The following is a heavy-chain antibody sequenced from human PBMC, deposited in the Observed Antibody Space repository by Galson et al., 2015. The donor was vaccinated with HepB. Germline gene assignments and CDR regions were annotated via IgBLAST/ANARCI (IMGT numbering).Heavy chain of an antibody. CDR3: AKLPNYGEPLDY. Sequence: SLRLSCAASGFPFNSYTMNWVRQAPGKGLEWVSGITRSGDNTYYTDSVKGRFTISRDNSKNTLYLQMNNLRGDDTALYYCAKLPNYGEPLDYWGQGTLVTVSS. CDR1: GFPFNSYT. V-gene: IGHV3-23*01. J-gene: IGHJ4*02. CDR2: ITRSGDNT. D-gene: IGHD4-17*01.